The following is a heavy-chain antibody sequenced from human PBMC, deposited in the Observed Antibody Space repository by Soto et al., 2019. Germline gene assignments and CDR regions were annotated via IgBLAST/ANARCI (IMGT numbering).Heavy chain of an antibody. CDR2: ISGSGSRT. Sequence: GGSLRLSCAASGFTFSSYAMSWVRQAPGKGLEWVSAISGSGSRTYYADSVKGRFTISRDNSKNTLYLQMNSLRAEATAVYYCAEDRNYGDRYYYYYYMDVWGKGTTVTVSS. CDR3: AEDRNYGDRYYYYYYMDV. D-gene: IGHD4-17*01. J-gene: IGHJ6*03. CDR1: GFTFSSYA. V-gene: IGHV3-23*01.